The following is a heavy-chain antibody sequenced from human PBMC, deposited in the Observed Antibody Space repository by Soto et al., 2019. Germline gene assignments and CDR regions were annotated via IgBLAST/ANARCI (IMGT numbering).Heavy chain of an antibody. CDR3: ARVTEDFVWPGWLDT. J-gene: IGHJ5*02. V-gene: IGHV5-51*01. CDR2: IYPDDSDA. Sequence: GESLKISCEASGYSFTTYWIGWVRQMPGRGLEWMAIIYPDDSDAKYSSSFQGQVTISVDKSINTAYLQWSSLKASDTAMYYSARVTEDFVWPGWLDTWGQGTLVTVSS. CDR1: GYSFTTYW. D-gene: IGHD3-16*01.